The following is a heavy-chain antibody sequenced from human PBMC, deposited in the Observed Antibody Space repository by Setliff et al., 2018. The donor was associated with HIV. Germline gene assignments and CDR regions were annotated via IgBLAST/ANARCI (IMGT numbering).Heavy chain of an antibody. CDR3: AKARPRQPVSTKPPYYFDF. J-gene: IGHJ4*02. CDR1: GFTLSRYW. CDR2: IKFDGSEK. D-gene: IGHD6-13*01. V-gene: IGHV3-7*01. Sequence: GGSLRLSCAASGFTLSRYWMSWVRQAPGKGLEWVANIKFDGSEKYYVDSVKGRFTIARDNAKKSLSLEMNSLRVEDTALYYCAKARPRQPVSTKPPYYFDFWGQGTLVTVSS.